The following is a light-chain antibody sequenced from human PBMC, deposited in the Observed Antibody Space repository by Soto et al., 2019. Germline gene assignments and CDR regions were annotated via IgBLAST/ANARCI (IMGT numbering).Light chain of an antibody. CDR1: SSDVGGYNS. Sequence: QSALTQPASVSGSPGQSITISCTGTSSDVGGYNSVSWYQQHSGKSPKLMINDVSNRPSGVCNRFSCSKSVITASLTISGLQAEDEDDYYCSSYTSSSTVVFGGGTQLTVL. V-gene: IGLV2-14*01. CDR3: SSYTSSSTVV. CDR2: DVS. J-gene: IGLJ2*01.